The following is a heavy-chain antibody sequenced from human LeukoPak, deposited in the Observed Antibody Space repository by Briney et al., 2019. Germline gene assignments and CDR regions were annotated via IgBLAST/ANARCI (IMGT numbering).Heavy chain of an antibody. J-gene: IGHJ4*02. CDR3: AKAGTGCVVVAANFDY. CDR2: ISGSGGST. Sequence: GGSLRLSCAASGFTFSSYAMSWVRQAPGKGLEWVSAISGSGGSTHYADSVKGRFTISRDNSKNTLYLQMNSLRAEDTAVYYCAKAGTGCVVVAANFDYWGQGTLVTVSS. V-gene: IGHV3-23*01. D-gene: IGHD2-15*01. CDR1: GFTFSSYA.